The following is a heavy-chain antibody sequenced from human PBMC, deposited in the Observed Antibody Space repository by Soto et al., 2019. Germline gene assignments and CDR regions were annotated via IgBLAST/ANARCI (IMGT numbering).Heavy chain of an antibody. CDR2: IYYSGST. CDR3: ARSSGIKIFGVVTTFDY. Sequence: PSETLSLTCTVSGGSISSYYWSWIRQPPGKGLEWIGYIYYSGSTNYNPSLKSRVTISVDTSKNQFSLKLSSVTAADTAVYYCARSSGIKIFGVVTTFDYWGPGTMVTV. CDR1: GGSISSYY. J-gene: IGHJ4*02. D-gene: IGHD3-3*01. V-gene: IGHV4-59*01.